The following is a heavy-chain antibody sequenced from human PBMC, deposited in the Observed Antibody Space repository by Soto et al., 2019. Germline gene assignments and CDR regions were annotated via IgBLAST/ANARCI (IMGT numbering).Heavy chain of an antibody. CDR3: AKKGPPRDAFDI. CDR1: GFTFRSYA. V-gene: IGHV3-23*01. Sequence: EVQLLESGGGLVQPGGSLRLSCAVSGFTFRSYAMSWVSQAPGKGPEWVSVISAGGSNTYYAESVKGRFTISRDNSKNTRYLQMNSLRDEDTAVYYCAKKGPPRDAFDIWGQGTMVTVST. J-gene: IGHJ3*02. CDR2: ISAGGSNT.